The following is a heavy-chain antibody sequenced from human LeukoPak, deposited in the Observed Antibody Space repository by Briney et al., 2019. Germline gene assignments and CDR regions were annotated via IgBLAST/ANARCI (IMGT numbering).Heavy chain of an antibody. J-gene: IGHJ5*02. CDR2: IYSGGST. D-gene: IGHD4-17*01. V-gene: IGHV3-53*01. CDR1: GFTVSSNY. CDR3: ARQTVTTYWGRPSNWFDP. Sequence: GGSLRLSCAASGFTVSSNYMSWVRQAPGKGLEWVSVIYSGGSTYYADSVKGRFTISRDNSKSTLYLQMNSLRAEDTAVYYCARQTVTTYWGRPSNWFDPWGQGTLVTVSS.